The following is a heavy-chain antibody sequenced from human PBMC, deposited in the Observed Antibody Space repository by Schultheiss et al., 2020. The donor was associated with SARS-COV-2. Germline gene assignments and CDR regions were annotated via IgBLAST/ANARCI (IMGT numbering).Heavy chain of an antibody. CDR2: ISGSGAIT. J-gene: IGHJ6*02. CDR1: GIVFSDYG. Sequence: GGSLRLSCAASGIVFSDYGMTWVRQAPGRGLEWVSTISGSGAITYYAESLKGRFTISRENSKNTLYLQMNTLRAEDTAVYYCAKGDFWYTGSWFAYYQYGMDVWGPGTTVTVSS. V-gene: IGHV3-23*01. D-gene: IGHD6-13*01. CDR3: AKGDFWYTGSWFAYYQYGMDV.